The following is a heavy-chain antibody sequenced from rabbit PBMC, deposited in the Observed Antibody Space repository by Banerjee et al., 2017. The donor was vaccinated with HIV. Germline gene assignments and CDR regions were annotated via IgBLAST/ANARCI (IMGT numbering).Heavy chain of an antibody. CDR1: GFSFSNKYV. CDR3: ARDLAGVIGWNFGL. J-gene: IGHJ4*01. D-gene: IGHD4-1*01. Sequence: QEQLEESGGDLVKPEGSLTLTCTASGFSFSNKYVMCWVRQAPGKGLEWIACIYSSNGDKWYASWVNGRFTISRSTSLNTVDLKMTSLTAADTATYFCARDLAGVIGWNFGLWGPGTLVTVS. CDR2: IYSSNGDK. V-gene: IGHV1S43*01.